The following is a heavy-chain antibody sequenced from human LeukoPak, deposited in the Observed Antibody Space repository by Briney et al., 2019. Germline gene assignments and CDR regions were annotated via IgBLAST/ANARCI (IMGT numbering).Heavy chain of an antibody. Sequence: TGGSLRLSCAASGFTFSSYSMNWVRQAPGKGLEWVSYISSSSSTIYYADSVKGRFTISRDNAKNSLYLQMNSLRAEDTAVYYCAKPLVSGSYYFDYWGQGTLVTVSS. CDR2: ISSSSSTI. CDR3: AKPLVSGSYYFDY. D-gene: IGHD1-26*01. V-gene: IGHV3-48*01. J-gene: IGHJ4*02. CDR1: GFTFSSYS.